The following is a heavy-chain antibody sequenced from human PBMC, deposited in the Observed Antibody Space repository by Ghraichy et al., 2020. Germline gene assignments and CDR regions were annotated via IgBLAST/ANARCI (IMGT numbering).Heavy chain of an antibody. CDR1: GYTFTSYG. Sequence: ASVKVSCKASGYTFTSYGISWVRQAPGQGLEWMGWISAYNGNTNYAQKPQGRVTMTTDTSTSTAYMELRSLRSDDTAVYYCARDEWGIAADPYFDYWGQGTLVTVSS. J-gene: IGHJ4*02. CDR3: ARDEWGIAADPYFDY. V-gene: IGHV1-18*01. CDR2: ISAYNGNT. D-gene: IGHD6-13*01.